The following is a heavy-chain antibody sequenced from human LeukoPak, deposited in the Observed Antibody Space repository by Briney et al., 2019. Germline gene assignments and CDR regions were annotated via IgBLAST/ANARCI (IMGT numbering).Heavy chain of an antibody. J-gene: IGHJ5*02. V-gene: IGHV1-2*02. CDR1: GYTFTGYY. D-gene: IGHD5-12*01. CDR2: INPNSGGT. CDR3: ARAYSGYDRRFDP. Sequence: ASVKVSCKASGYTFTGYYMDWVRQAPGQGLEWMGWINPNSGGTNYAQKFQGRVTMTRDASISTAYMELSRLRSDDTAVYYCARAYSGYDRRFDPWGQGTLVTVSS.